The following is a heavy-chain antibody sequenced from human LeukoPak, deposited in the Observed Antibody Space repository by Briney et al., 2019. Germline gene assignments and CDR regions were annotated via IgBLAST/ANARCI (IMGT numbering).Heavy chain of an antibody. D-gene: IGHD2-15*01. CDR3: ARGFCSGGSCYYFDQ. CDR2: ISVYNGNT. Sequence: ASVKVSCKASGYAFTNYAISWVRQAPGQGLEWMGWISVYNGNTNYAQKLQGRVTMTADTSTTTAYMELRSLRSDDTAVYYCARGFCSGGSCYYFDQWGQGTLVTVSS. CDR1: GYAFTNYA. J-gene: IGHJ4*02. V-gene: IGHV1-18*01.